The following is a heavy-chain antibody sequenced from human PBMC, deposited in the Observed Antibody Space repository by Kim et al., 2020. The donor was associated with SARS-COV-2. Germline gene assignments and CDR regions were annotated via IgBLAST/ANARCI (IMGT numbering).Heavy chain of an antibody. J-gene: IGHJ6*02. CDR3: VKDQGRNPRHGMDV. V-gene: IGHV3-64D*09. Sequence: DSVKGRFTISRDNSKNTLYLQMSSLRAEDTAVYYCVKDQGRNPRHGMDVWGQGTTVTVSS. D-gene: IGHD1-1*01.